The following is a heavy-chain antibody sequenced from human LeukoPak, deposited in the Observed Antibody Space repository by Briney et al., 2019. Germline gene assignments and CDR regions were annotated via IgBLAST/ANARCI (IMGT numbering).Heavy chain of an antibody. Sequence: SETLSLTCGVYGGSFSGIFWSWIRQSPGKGLEWIGEINHRGITTYNPSLKSRVTISGDTAKNQFSLNLTSLTAADTAVYYCARTYYYDSSGYYYDAFDIWGQGTMVTVSS. D-gene: IGHD3-22*01. V-gene: IGHV4-34*01. CDR1: GGSFSGIF. CDR3: ARTYYYDSSGYYYDAFDI. CDR2: INHRGIT. J-gene: IGHJ3*02.